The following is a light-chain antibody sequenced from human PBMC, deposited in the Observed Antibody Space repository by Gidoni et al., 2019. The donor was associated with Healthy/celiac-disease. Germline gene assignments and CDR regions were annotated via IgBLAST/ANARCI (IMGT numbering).Light chain of an antibody. CDR2: AAS. CDR3: QQXXSTXXT. Sequence: QMTQSPSSLSASVGDRVTITCRSSQSISSYLNWYQQKPRKAPKLLIYAASSLQSGVPSRFSCSGSGTDFTLTISSLQPEDFAXYYCQQXXSTXXTFXXGTKVEIK. V-gene: IGKV1-39*01. CDR1: QSISSY. J-gene: IGKJ1*01.